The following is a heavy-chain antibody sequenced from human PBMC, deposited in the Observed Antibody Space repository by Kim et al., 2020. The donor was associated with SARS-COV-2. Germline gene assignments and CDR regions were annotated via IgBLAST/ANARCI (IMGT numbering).Heavy chain of an antibody. D-gene: IGHD3-22*01. CDR3: ARGDGYYSPFDY. CDR1: GGSISSSY. J-gene: IGHJ4*02. V-gene: IGHV4-59*13. CDR2: VYYSGST. Sequence: SETLSLTCIVSGGSISSSYWSWIRQPPGKGLEWIGYVYYSGSTNYNPSLKSRVIISVDTSKNQFSLNLTSVTAADTAVYYCARGDGYYSPFDYWGQGALVTVSS.